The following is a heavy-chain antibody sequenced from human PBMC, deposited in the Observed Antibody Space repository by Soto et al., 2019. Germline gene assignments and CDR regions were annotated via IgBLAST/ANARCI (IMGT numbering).Heavy chain of an antibody. J-gene: IGHJ4*02. CDR3: AKEMIASTLADFFDY. V-gene: IGHV3-23*01. CDR2: ISGSGDRA. Sequence: EVQLLESGGGLIQPGGSLRLSCEASGFTFSNYGMTWVRQAPGKGLEWVSTISGSGDRAFYADPVNGRFTISRDNSKNTLYLQMNSLSAEDTAIYYCAKEMIASTLADFFDYWGQGILVTVSS. CDR1: GFTFSNYG. D-gene: IGHD2-21*01.